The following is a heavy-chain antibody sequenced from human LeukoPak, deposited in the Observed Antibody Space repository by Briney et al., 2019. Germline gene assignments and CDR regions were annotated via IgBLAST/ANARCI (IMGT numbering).Heavy chain of an antibody. Sequence: SETLSLTCAVYGGSFSGYYWSWIRQPPGKGLEWIGEINHSGSTNYNPSLKSRVTISVDTSKNQFSLKLSSVTAADTAVYYCARRRGSCFYYYYMDVWGKGTTVTVSS. J-gene: IGHJ6*03. CDR2: INHSGST. D-gene: IGHD1-26*01. V-gene: IGHV4-34*01. CDR1: GGSFSGYY. CDR3: ARRRGSCFYYYYMDV.